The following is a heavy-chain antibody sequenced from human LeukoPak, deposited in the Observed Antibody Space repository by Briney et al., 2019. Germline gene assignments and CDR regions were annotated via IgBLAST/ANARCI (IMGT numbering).Heavy chain of an antibody. CDR3: ARTGSGWSRSADY. D-gene: IGHD6-19*01. Sequence: GASVKVSCKASGYTFTGYYMHWVRQATGQGLEWMGWMNPNSGNTGYAQKFQGRVTMTRNTSISTAYMELSSLRSEDTAVYYCARTGSGWSRSADYWGQGTLVTVSS. J-gene: IGHJ4*02. CDR1: GYTFTGYY. CDR2: MNPNSGNT. V-gene: IGHV1-8*02.